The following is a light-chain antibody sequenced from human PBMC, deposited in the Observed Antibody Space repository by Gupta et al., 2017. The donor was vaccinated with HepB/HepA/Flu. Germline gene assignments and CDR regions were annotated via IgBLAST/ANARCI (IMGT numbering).Light chain of an antibody. CDR2: AAS. CDR3: QQYYSYRT. J-gene: IGKJ4*01. CDR1: QGISSY. V-gene: IGKV1-8*01. Sequence: AIRMTQSPSSFSASTGDRVTITCRASQGISSYLAWYQQKPGKAPKLRIYAASTLQSGVPARFSCSGSGTDFTRTISCLESEDGSTYYCQQYYSYRTFGGGTKVAIK.